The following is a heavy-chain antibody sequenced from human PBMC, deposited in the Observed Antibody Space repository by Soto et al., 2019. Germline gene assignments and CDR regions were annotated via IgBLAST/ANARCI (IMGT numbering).Heavy chain of an antibody. J-gene: IGHJ6*02. CDR2: IYYSGST. CDR3: ARSYYYDSSGYTYYYYGMDV. CDR1: GGSISSGGYY. D-gene: IGHD3-22*01. Sequence: SETLSLTCTVSGGSISSGGYYWSWIRQHPGKGLEWIGYIYYSGSTYYNPSLKSRVTISVDTSKNQFSLKLSSVTAADTAVYYCARSYYYDSSGYTYYYYGMDVSGPAPSVTVSS. V-gene: IGHV4-31*03.